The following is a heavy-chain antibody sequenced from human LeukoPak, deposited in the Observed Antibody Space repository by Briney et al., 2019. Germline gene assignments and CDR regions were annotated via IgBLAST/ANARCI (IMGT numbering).Heavy chain of an antibody. CDR1: ETSISRSYYY. J-gene: IGHJ4*02. D-gene: IGHD1-26*01. V-gene: IGHV4-34*01. CDR3: ARGIVGATRAADHFDY. CDR2: INHSGST. Sequence: SETLSLTCSISETSISRSYYYWSWLRQPPGQGLEWIGEINHSGSTNYNPSLKSRVTISVDTSKNQFSLKLSSVTAADTAVYHCARGIVGATRAADHFDYWGQGTLVTVSS.